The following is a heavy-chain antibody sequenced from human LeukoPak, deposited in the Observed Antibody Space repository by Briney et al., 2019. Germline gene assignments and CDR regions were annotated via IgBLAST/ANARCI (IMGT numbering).Heavy chain of an antibody. D-gene: IGHD2-15*01. CDR3: SRDSGYCSGGSCWYFDF. CDR2: INPNSGGT. J-gene: IGHJ4*02. Sequence: ASVKVSCKVSGYTLTELSMHWVRQAPGKGLEWMGWINPNSGGTNFAQKFQGRVTMTRDTSMSTAYMELSRLKSDDTAVYYCSRDSGYCSGGSCWYFDFWGQGTLVTVSA. CDR1: GYTLTELS. V-gene: IGHV1-2*02.